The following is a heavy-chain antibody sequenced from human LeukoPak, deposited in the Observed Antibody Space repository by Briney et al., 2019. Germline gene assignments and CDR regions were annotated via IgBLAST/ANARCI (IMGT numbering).Heavy chain of an antibody. V-gene: IGHV4-59*01. CDR1: GGSISSYY. D-gene: IGHD6-13*01. CDR2: IYYSGST. CDR3: ARGHSSSWYGGVDP. Sequence: SETLSLTCTVSGGSISSYYWSWIRQPPGKGLEWIGYIYYSGSTNYNPSLKSRVTISVDTSKNQFSLKLSSVTAADTAVYYCARGHSSSWYGGVDPWGQGTLVTVSS. J-gene: IGHJ5*02.